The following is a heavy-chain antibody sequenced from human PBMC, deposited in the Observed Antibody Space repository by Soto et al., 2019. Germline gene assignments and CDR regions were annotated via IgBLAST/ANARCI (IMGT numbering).Heavy chain of an antibody. CDR2: SYSSGST. V-gene: IGHV4-59*01. Sequence: ASETLSLTCTVSGGSISSYYWSWIRQPPGKGLEWLGYSYSSGSTNYNPSLKSRVSISLDTSKNQFSLKLTSVTAADTAVYYCTRGIHFYYFDYWGHGTLVTVSS. CDR3: TRGIHFYYFDY. CDR1: GGSISSYY. J-gene: IGHJ4*01.